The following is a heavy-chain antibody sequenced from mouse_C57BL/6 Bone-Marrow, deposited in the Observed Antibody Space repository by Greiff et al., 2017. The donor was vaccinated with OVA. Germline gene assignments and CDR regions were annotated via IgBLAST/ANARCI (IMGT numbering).Heavy chain of an antibody. CDR1: GYSFTGYY. V-gene: IGHV1-42*01. CDR2: INPSTGGT. Sequence: DVQLQESGPELVKPGASVKISCKASGYSFTGYYMNWVKQSPEKSLEWIGEINPSTGGTTYNQKFKAKATLTVDKSSSTAYMQLKSLTSEDSAVYYCARDTWDWYFDVWGTGTTVTVSS. CDR3: ARDTWDWYFDV. J-gene: IGHJ1*03.